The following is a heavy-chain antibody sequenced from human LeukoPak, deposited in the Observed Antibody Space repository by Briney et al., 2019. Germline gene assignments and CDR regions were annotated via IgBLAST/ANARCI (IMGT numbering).Heavy chain of an antibody. CDR1: GFTFSSYA. CDR2: ISGSGGST. D-gene: IGHD1-20*01. CDR3: AKDQITGGFGPPFDY. J-gene: IGHJ4*02. V-gene: IGHV3-23*01. Sequence: HTGGSLRLSCAASGFTFSSYAMSWVRQAPGKGLEWVSAISGSGGSTYYADSVKGRFTISRDNSKNTLYLQMNSLRAEDTAVYYCAKDQITGGFGPPFDYWGQGTLVTVSS.